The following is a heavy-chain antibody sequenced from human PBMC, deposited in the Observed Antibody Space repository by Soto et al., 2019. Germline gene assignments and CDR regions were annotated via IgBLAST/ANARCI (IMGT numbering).Heavy chain of an antibody. CDR1: GGSFSGYY. J-gene: IGHJ5*02. V-gene: IGHV4-34*01. D-gene: IGHD3-3*01. CDR3: ARLPGYDFWSGYYERRHWRFDP. CDR2: INHSGST. Sequence: SETLSLTCAVYGGSFSGYYWSWIRQPPGKGLEWIGEINHSGSTNYNPSLKSRVTISVDTSKNQFSLKLSSVTAADTAVYYCARLPGYDFWSGYYERRHWRFDPWGQGTLVTVYS.